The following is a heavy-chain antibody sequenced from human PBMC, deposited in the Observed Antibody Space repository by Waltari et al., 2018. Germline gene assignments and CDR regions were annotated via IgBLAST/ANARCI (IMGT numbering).Heavy chain of an antibody. CDR1: GFTFSSYS. D-gene: IGHD5-18*01. Sequence: EVQLVESGGGLVKPGGSLRLSCAASGFTFSSYSMNWVRQAPGKGLEWVSSISSSSSYIYYADSVKGRFTISRDNAKNSLYLQMNSLRAEDTAVYYCAKGVQLWLTSPFDYWGQGTLVTVSS. J-gene: IGHJ4*02. CDR3: AKGVQLWLTSPFDY. CDR2: ISSSSSYI. V-gene: IGHV3-21*04.